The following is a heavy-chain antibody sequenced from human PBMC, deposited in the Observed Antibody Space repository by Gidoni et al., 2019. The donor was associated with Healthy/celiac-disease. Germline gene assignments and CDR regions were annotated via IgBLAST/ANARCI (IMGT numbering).Heavy chain of an antibody. D-gene: IGHD6-13*01. J-gene: IGHJ4*02. V-gene: IGHV3-49*03. Sequence: EVQLVESGGGLVQPGRSLRLACTASGFTFGAYAISWFRQAPGKGLEWVVFIRSKAYGGTTEYAASVKGRFTISRDDSKSIAYLQMNSLKTEDTAVYYCTRAYSSSWYYFDYWGQGTLVTVSS. CDR1: GFTFGAYA. CDR2: IRSKAYGGTT. CDR3: TRAYSSSWYYFDY.